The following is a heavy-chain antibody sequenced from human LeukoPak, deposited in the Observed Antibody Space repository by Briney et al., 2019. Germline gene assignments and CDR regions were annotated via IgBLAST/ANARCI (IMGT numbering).Heavy chain of an antibody. V-gene: IGHV4-59*12. CDR2: IYYSGST. J-gene: IGHJ4*02. CDR3: ARVGATPGPFDY. D-gene: IGHD1-26*01. CDR1: GGSISSYY. Sequence: NPSETLSLTCTVSGGSISSYYWSWIRQPPGKGLEWIGYIYYSGSTNYNPSLKSRVTISVDTSKNQFPLKLSSVTAADTAVYYCARVGATPGPFDYWGQGTLVTVSS.